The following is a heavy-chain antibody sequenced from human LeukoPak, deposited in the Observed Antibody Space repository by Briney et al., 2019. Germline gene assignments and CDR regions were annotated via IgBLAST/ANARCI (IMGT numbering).Heavy chain of an antibody. CDR1: GFTFSSYA. CDR3: ARNGGVRGWRAFDI. CDR2: ISYDGSNK. V-gene: IGHV3-30*04. J-gene: IGHJ3*02. Sequence: GGSLRLSCAASGFTFSSYAMHWVRQAPGKGLEWVADISYDGSNKYYADSVKGRFTISRDNSKNTLYLQMNSLRAEDTAVYYCARNGGVRGWRAFDIWGQGTMVTVSS. D-gene: IGHD3-10*01.